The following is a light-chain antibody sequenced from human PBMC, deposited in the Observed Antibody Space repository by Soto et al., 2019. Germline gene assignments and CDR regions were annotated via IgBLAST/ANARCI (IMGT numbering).Light chain of an antibody. Sequence: DIVMTQSPDSLAVSLGERATINCKSSRSVLYSSNNKNYLAWYQLKPGQPPKLLIFWASTRKSGVPDRCSGSGSGTDFTLTISSLQAEDVAIYYCQQYYSAPYTFGQGTKLEIK. V-gene: IGKV4-1*01. J-gene: IGKJ2*01. CDR2: WAS. CDR1: RSVLYSSNNKNY. CDR3: QQYYSAPYT.